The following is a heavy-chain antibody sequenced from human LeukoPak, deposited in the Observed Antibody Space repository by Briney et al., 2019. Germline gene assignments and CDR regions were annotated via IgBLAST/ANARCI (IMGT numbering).Heavy chain of an antibody. CDR1: GFTFSSYS. J-gene: IGHJ4*02. CDR3: ARGAYSSGFDD. D-gene: IGHD6-13*01. Sequence: KTGGSLRLSCAASGFTFSSYSMNWVRQAPGKGLEWVSSISSSSSYIYYADSVKGRFTISRDNSKNTLYLQMNSLRAEDTAVYYCARGAYSSGFDDWGQGTLVTVSS. V-gene: IGHV3-21*01. CDR2: ISSSSSYI.